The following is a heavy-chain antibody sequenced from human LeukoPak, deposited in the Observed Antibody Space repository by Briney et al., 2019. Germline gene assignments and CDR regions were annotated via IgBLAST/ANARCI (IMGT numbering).Heavy chain of an antibody. V-gene: IGHV3-48*03. Sequence: GGSLRLSCAASGFPFSNYEITWVRQAPGKGLERVSYISSSGSTIYYADSVKGRFTISRDNAQNSLYLQMNSLRAEDTAIYYCASAYRGTFDHWGQGTLVTVSS. CDR1: GFPFSNYE. J-gene: IGHJ4*02. D-gene: IGHD3-10*01. CDR2: ISSSGSTI. CDR3: ASAYRGTFDH.